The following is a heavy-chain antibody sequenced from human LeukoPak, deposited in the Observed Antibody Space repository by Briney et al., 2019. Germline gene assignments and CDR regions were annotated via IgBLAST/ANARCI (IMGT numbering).Heavy chain of an antibody. V-gene: IGHV3-23*01. J-gene: IGHJ4*02. CDR2: ISNGGITT. D-gene: IGHD6-19*01. CDR1: GFIFDNYA. CDR3: VKLSSGSGSKFGFDS. Sequence: GGSLRLSCAASGFIFDNYAMSWVRQTPGKSLEWVSIISNGGITTYYADSVRGRFTISRDNSKNRLYLQMSSLRTEDTAVYYCVKLSSGSGSKFGFDSWGQGTLVTVSS.